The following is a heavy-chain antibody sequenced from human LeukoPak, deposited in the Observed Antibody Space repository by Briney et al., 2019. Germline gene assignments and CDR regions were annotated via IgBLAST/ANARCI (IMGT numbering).Heavy chain of an antibody. J-gene: IGHJ6*02. CDR2: IYSSGST. V-gene: IGHV4-4*07. CDR1: GGSTTDYF. D-gene: IGHD6-19*01. CDR3: ARERLKQWPAMDV. Sequence: SETLSLTCTVSGGSTTDYFWSWIRQPAGKGLEWIGRIYSSGSTNYNASLKSRVTMSVDTSKNQFSLKLSSVTAADTAVYYCARERLKQWPAMDVWGQGTTVTVSS.